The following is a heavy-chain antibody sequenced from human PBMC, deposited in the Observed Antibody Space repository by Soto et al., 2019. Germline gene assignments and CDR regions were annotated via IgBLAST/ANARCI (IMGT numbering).Heavy chain of an antibody. CDR2: ISTGGTVR. D-gene: IGHD2-2*01. V-gene: IGHV3-48*03. CDR1: GFTFSSYD. J-gene: IGHJ4*02. Sequence: EVQLVESGGGLVPPGGSLRLSCAASGFTFSSYDMNWVRQAPGKGLEWISYISTGGTVRYYAASVKGRFTISRDNAANSLFLQMNSLRAEDTAVYHCARAGSWVPPFDYWGQGTLVTVSS. CDR3: ARAGSWVPPFDY.